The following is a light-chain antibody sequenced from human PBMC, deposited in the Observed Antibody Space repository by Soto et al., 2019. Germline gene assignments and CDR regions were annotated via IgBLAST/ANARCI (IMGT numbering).Light chain of an antibody. CDR3: NSYTGSITYV. V-gene: IGLV2-14*01. CDR1: SSDVGVYNY. J-gene: IGLJ1*01. Sequence: QSVLAQPASVSGSPGQSITISCTGTSSDVGVYNYVSWYQHHPGKAPKLMIYEVSNRPSGVPNRFSGSKSGNTASLTISGLQAEDEADYYCNSYTGSITYVFGTETKVTV. CDR2: EVS.